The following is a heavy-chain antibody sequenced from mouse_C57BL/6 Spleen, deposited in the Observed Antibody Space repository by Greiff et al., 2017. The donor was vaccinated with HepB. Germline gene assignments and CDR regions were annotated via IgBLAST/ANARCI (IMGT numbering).Heavy chain of an antibody. J-gene: IGHJ3*01. CDR1: GYTFTDYE. V-gene: IGHV1-15*01. D-gene: IGHD2-4*01. Sequence: QVHVKQSGAELVRPGASVTLSCKASGYTFTDYEMHWVKQTPVHGLEWIGAIDPETGGTAYNQKFKGKAILTADKSSSTAYMELRSLTSEDSAVYYCTLYYDYDWFAYWGQGTLVTVSA. CDR3: TLYYDYDWFAY. CDR2: IDPETGGT.